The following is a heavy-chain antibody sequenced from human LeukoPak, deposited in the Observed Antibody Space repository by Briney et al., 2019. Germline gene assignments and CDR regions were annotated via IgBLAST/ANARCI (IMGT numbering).Heavy chain of an antibody. CDR2: ITSKADGGTV. CDR3: KAWFSGRPE. D-gene: IGHD3-10*01. V-gene: IGHV3-15*01. CDR1: GFTFSASW. Sequence: GGSLRLPCAASGFTFSASWMSWARQAPGKGLEWVGRITSKADGGTVEYAAPVKDRFTILRDDSKDMLYLQMNSLKTEDTGVYYCKAWFSGRPEGGQGTLVIVS. J-gene: IGHJ4*02.